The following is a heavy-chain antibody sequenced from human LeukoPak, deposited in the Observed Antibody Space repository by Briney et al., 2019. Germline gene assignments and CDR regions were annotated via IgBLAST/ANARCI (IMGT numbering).Heavy chain of an antibody. J-gene: IGHJ4*02. Sequence: SETLSLTCSVSGGPISSAAYYWSWIRQPAGKGLEWIGRIYISGSTDYNPSLKSRLTIPLDTSRNQFSLNLRSVAAADTAVYYCAREREGPYGYLDYWGQGTLVTVSS. CDR3: AREREGPYGYLDY. D-gene: IGHD4-17*01. V-gene: IGHV4-61*02. CDR2: IYISGST. CDR1: GGPISSAAYY.